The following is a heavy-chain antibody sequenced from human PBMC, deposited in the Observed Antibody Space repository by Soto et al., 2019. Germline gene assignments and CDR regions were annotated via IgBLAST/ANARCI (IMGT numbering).Heavy chain of an antibody. Sequence: QVQLVESGGGVVQPGRSLRLSCAASGFTFSAYGIHWVRQAPGKGLEWVAVISFDGSKKYYADSVKGRFTISRDNSKNTLSLQMNSRRGEDTAVYYCAKEGYTGYETLDYWGQGTLVTVSS. CDR2: ISFDGSKK. CDR1: GFTFSAYG. CDR3: AKEGYTGYETLDY. D-gene: IGHD5-12*01. J-gene: IGHJ4*02. V-gene: IGHV3-30*18.